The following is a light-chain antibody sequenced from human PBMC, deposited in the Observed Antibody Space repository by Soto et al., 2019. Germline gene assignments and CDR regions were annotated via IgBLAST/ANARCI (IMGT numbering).Light chain of an antibody. V-gene: IGLV2-14*01. Sequence: QSALTQPASVSGSPGQSVTISCTGTTRDVGGHDFVSWYRQYPGKAPQLLIYEVTNRPSGVSNRFSGSKSGNTASLTISGLQADDESDYYCSSYTTSRSLVFGGGTKLTVL. CDR3: SSYTTSRSLV. J-gene: IGLJ3*02. CDR1: TRDVGGHDF. CDR2: EVT.